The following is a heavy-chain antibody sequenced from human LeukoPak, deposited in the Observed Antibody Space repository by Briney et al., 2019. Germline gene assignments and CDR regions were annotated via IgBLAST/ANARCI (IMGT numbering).Heavy chain of an antibody. CDR1: GGSISSNNR. D-gene: IGHD1-1*01. CDR3: ARVNINNWHSCDY. Sequence: PSETLSLTCAVSGGSISSNNRWGWVRQPPGKGLEWIGEIYHSGSPNYNPSLKSRVTISVDKSRNHLSLNLSSVTAADTAVYYCARVNINNWHSCDYWGQGTLVTVSS. V-gene: IGHV4-4*02. J-gene: IGHJ4*02. CDR2: IYHSGSP.